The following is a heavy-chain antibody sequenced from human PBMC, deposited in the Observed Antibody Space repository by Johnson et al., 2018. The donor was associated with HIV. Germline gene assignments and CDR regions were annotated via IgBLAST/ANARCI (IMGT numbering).Heavy chain of an antibody. V-gene: IGHV3-23*04. CDR2: ISGSGGST. Sequence: VQLVESGGGVVQPGRSLRLSCAASGFTVSDNYLTWVRQAPGKGLEWVSGISGSGGSTYYADSVKGRFTVSRDDSKNTLYLQMNSLRAEDTAVYYCAKVRRAVYGFDIWGQGTMVTVSS. J-gene: IGHJ3*02. CDR3: AKVRRAVYGFDI. CDR1: GFTVSDNY.